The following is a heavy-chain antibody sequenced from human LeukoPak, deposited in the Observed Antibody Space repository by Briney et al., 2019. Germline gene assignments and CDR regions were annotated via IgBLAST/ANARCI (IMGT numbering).Heavy chain of an antibody. J-gene: IGHJ6*03. D-gene: IGHD6-19*01. CDR2: INPNSSGT. V-gene: IGHV1-2*06. CDR3: ARGYSSGWYPNYYYYMDV. Sequence: ASVKVSCKASGYTFTGYYMHWVRQAPGQGLEWMGRINPNSSGTNYAQKFQGRVTMTRDTSISTAYMELSRLRSDDTAVYYCARGYSSGWYPNYYYYMDVWGKGTTVTVSS. CDR1: GYTFTGYY.